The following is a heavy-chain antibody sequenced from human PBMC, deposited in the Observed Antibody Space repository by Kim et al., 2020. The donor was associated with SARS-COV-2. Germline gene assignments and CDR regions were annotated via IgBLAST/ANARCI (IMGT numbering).Heavy chain of an antibody. Sequence: SETLSLTCFVSGGSINNYYWSWVRQSPGKGLEWIGDTYNSGRSRYSPSLQSRVTISGDTSKNQFYLKVTDMTAADTAVYFCARYRTGYGMDVWGHGTTVTVS. J-gene: IGHJ6*02. CDR1: GGSINNYY. CDR3: ARYRTGYGMDV. CDR2: TYNSGRS. D-gene: IGHD3-9*01. V-gene: IGHV4-4*09.